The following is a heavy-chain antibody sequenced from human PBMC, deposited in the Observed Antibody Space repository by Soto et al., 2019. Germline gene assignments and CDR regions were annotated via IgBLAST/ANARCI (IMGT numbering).Heavy chain of an antibody. D-gene: IGHD6-19*01. CDR2: ISYDGSNK. J-gene: IGHJ4*02. Sequence: QVQLVESGGGVVQPGRSLRLSCAASGFTFSSYAMHWVRQAPGKGLEWVAVISYDGSNKYYADSVKGRFTISRDNSKNTLYLQMNSLRAEDTAVYYCARAQTPGIAVAGFGEFGDYWGQGTLVTVSS. CDR3: ARAQTPGIAVAGFGEFGDY. V-gene: IGHV3-30-3*01. CDR1: GFTFSSYA.